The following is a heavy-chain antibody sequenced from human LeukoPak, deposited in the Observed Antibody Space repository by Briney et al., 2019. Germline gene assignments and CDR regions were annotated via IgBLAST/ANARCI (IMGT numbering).Heavy chain of an antibody. J-gene: IGHJ4*02. CDR1: GFTFSSYA. CDR2: ISPNGGST. CDR3: ARVGYCSSTSCSPYFDY. Sequence: GGSLRLSCAASGFTFSSYAMHWVRQAPGKGLEYVSAISPNGGSTYSANSVKGGFTISRDNSKNTLYLQMGSLRAEDTAVYYCARVGYCSSTSCSPYFDYWGQGTLVTVSS. D-gene: IGHD2-2*01. V-gene: IGHV3-64*01.